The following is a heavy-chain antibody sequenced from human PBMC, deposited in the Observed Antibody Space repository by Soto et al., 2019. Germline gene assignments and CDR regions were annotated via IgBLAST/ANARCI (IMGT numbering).Heavy chain of an antibody. Sequence: GGSLRLSCAASGFPFSSYAMSWVRQTPEKGLEWVAGISGGGNDRYYADFVQGRFTFSRDNSKNTLYLQMNSLRAEDTAVYYCAKESSGLTGAEFDYWGQGTLVTVSS. D-gene: IGHD7-27*01. V-gene: IGHV3-23*01. CDR1: GFPFSSYA. J-gene: IGHJ4*02. CDR3: AKESSGLTGAEFDY. CDR2: ISGGGNDR.